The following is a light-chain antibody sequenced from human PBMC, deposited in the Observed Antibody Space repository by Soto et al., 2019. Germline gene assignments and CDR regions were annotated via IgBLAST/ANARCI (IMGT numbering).Light chain of an antibody. Sequence: DIQMTQSPSTLSASVGDRVTLTCRASHSISSWLAWYQQKPGKAPNLLIYDASTLESGVPSRFSGSGSGTEFTLTISSLQPDDFATYYCQQYNSYSFGQGTKVDIK. V-gene: IGKV1-5*01. CDR2: DAS. CDR3: QQYNSYS. J-gene: IGKJ1*01. CDR1: HSISSW.